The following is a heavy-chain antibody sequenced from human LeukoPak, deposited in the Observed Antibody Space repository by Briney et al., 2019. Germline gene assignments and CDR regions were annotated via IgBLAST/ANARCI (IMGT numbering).Heavy chain of an antibody. V-gene: IGHV1-2*02. CDR2: INPNSGGT. Sequence: EASVKVSCKASGYTFTGYYMHWVRQAPGQGLEWMGWINPNSGGTNYAQKYQGRVTMTRDTSISTAYMELSRLRSDDTAVYYCVRDLVTVAAVAAYYYMDVWGKGTTVTVSS. CDR1: GYTFTGYY. CDR3: VRDLVTVAAVAAYYYMDV. D-gene: IGHD6-19*01. J-gene: IGHJ6*03.